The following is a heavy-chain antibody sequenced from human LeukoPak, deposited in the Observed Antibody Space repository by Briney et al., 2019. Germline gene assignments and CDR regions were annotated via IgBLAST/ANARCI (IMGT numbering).Heavy chain of an antibody. CDR1: GYTFTSYD. J-gene: IGHJ6*02. V-gene: IGHV1-8*01. CDR2: MNPNSGNT. D-gene: IGHD3-22*01. Sequence: SVTVSCKASGYTFTSYDINWVRQAAGQGVEWMGWMNPNSGNTGYAQKFQGRVTMTRNTSISTAYMELSSLRSEDTAVYYCASGKKGLDYYDSSGYPHYYYYYGMDVWGQGTTVTVSS. CDR3: ASGKKGLDYYDSSGYPHYYYYYGMDV.